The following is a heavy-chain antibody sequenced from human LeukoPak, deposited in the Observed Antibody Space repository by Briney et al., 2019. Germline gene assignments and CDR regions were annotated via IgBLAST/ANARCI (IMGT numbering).Heavy chain of an antibody. Sequence: PGGSLRLSCAASGFTLSDYYMSWIRQAPGKGLEWVSYSSSSASTIYYADSVKGRFAISRDNAKNSLYLQMNSLRAEDTAVYYCARRRDFIDYWGQGTLVTVPS. V-gene: IGHV3-11*01. CDR3: ARRRDFIDY. J-gene: IGHJ4*02. CDR1: GFTLSDYY. CDR2: SSSSASTI. D-gene: IGHD3/OR15-3a*01.